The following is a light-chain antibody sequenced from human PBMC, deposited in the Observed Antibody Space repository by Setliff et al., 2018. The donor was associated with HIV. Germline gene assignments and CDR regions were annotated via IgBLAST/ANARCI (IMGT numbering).Light chain of an antibody. CDR3: SSYTGSDTFDV. Sequence: QSVLTQPASVSGSPGQAITISCTGNNSDIGTYDLVSWYQQHPGRAPKLTIFGVKRRPSGVSNRFSGSKSGNTASLTISGLQAEDEATYFCSSYTGSDTFDVFGTGTKVTVL. CDR2: GVK. J-gene: IGLJ1*01. CDR1: NSDIGTYDL. V-gene: IGLV2-23*02.